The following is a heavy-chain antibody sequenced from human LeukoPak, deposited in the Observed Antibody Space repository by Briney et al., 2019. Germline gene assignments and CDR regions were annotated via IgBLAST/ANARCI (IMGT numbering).Heavy chain of an antibody. Sequence: ASVKVSCKASGNTFTSYYMHWVRQAPGQGLEWMGIINPSGGSTSYAQKFQGRVTMTRDTSTSTVYMELSSLRSEDTAVYYCARGRLERSDYYYYYMDVWGKGTTVTISS. CDR2: INPSGGST. V-gene: IGHV1-46*01. D-gene: IGHD1-1*01. CDR3: ARGRLERSDYYYYYMDV. CDR1: GNTFTSYY. J-gene: IGHJ6*03.